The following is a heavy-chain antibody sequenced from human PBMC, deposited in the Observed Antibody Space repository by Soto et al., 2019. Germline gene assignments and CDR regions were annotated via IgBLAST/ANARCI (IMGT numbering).Heavy chain of an antibody. CDR1: GGSFSGYY. J-gene: IGHJ5*02. CDR3: SRFGKDIVVVPAAIDMGFDP. V-gene: IGHV4-34*01. Sequence: SETLSLTCAVYGGSFSGYYWSWIRQPPGKGLEWIGEINHSGSTNYNPSLKSRVTISVDTSKNQFSLKLSSVIAADTAVYYCSRFGKDIVVVPAAIDMGFDPWGQGTLVTVSS. CDR2: INHSGST. D-gene: IGHD2-2*02.